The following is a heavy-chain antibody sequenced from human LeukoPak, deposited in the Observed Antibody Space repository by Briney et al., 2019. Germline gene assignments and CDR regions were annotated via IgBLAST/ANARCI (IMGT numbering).Heavy chain of an antibody. D-gene: IGHD1-26*01. CDR3: ARTSGSYILYYYYYYMDV. J-gene: IGHJ6*03. Sequence: SETLSLTCTVSGGSISGYYWSWIRQPAGKGLEWIGRIYSSGSTNYDPSLTSRVTMSVDTSKNQFSLKLSSVTAADTAVYYCARTSGSYILYYYYYYMDVWGKGTTVTVSS. CDR1: GGSISGYY. V-gene: IGHV4-4*07. CDR2: IYSSGST.